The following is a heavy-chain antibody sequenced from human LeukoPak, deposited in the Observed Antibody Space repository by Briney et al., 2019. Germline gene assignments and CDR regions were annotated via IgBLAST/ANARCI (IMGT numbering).Heavy chain of an antibody. Sequence: ASVKVSCKASGYTFTGYYMHWVRQAPGQGLEWMGWINPNSGGTNYAQKFQGRVTMTRDTSISTAYMELSRLRSDDTAVYYCARDAHGFWSGYLYYFDYWGQGTLVTVSS. V-gene: IGHV1-2*02. J-gene: IGHJ4*02. D-gene: IGHD3-3*01. CDR1: GYTFTGYY. CDR3: ARDAHGFWSGYLYYFDY. CDR2: INPNSGGT.